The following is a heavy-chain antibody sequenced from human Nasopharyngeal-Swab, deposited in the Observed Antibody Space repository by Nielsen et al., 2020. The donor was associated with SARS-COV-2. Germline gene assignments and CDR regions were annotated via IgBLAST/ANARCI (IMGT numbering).Heavy chain of an antibody. D-gene: IGHD3-3*01. CDR1: GYTFTSYY. Sequence: ASVKVSCKASGYTFTSYYMHWVRQAPGQGLEWMGIINPSGGSTSYAQKFQGRVTMTRDTSTSTVYMELSSLRSEDTAVYYCARVFDFWSGYPRGGMDVWGQGTTVTVSS. CDR2: INPSGGST. CDR3: ARVFDFWSGYPRGGMDV. V-gene: IGHV1-46*01. J-gene: IGHJ6*02.